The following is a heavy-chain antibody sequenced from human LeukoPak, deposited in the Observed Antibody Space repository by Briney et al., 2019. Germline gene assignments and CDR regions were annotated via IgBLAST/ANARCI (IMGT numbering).Heavy chain of an antibody. CDR1: GGSISSSSYY. J-gene: IGHJ4*02. CDR3: ARVRRTAAGSFDY. V-gene: IGHV4-39*07. D-gene: IGHD6-13*01. CDR2: IYYSGST. Sequence: SETLSLTCTVSGGSISSSSYYWDWIRQPPGKGLEWIGSIYYSGSTYYNPSLKSRVTISVDTSKNQFSLKLSSVTAADTAVYYCARVRRTAAGSFDYWGQGTLVTVSS.